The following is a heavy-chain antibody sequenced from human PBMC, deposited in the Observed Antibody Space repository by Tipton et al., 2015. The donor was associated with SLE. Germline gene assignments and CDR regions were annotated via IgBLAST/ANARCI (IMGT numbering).Heavy chain of an antibody. D-gene: IGHD3-3*02. CDR3: ARDKSSHSKYILDY. V-gene: IGHV4-4*07. CDR1: GESMSSYY. CDR2: IYPTGNT. J-gene: IGHJ4*02. Sequence: TLSLTCTVSGESMSSYYWSWIRQPAGKGLEWIGRIYPTGNTNYNPSLNSRVTMSVDTSKNQFSLNLTSVTAADTAVYYCARDKSSHSKYILDYWGQGTLVTVSS.